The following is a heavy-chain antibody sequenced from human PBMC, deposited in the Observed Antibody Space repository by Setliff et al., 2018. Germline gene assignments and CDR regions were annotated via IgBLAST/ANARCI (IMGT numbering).Heavy chain of an antibody. CDR3: ARYDSSGYHYYYGMDV. D-gene: IGHD3-22*01. Sequence: LGASLKISCKGSGYSFTSYWIGWVRQMPGKGLEWMGIIYPGDSDTRYSPSFQGQVTISADKSISTAYLQWSSLKASDTAMYYCARYDSSGYHYYYGMDVWGQGTTVTVSS. CDR2: IYPGDSDT. J-gene: IGHJ6*02. CDR1: GYSFTSYW. V-gene: IGHV5-51*01.